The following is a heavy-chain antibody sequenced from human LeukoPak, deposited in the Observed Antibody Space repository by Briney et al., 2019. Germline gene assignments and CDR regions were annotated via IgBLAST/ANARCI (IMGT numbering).Heavy chain of an antibody. CDR1: GYTFTGYY. J-gene: IGHJ4*02. D-gene: IGHD6-13*01. CDR2: INPNSGGT. V-gene: IGHV1-2*02. Sequence: GASVKVSCKASGYTFTGYYMHWVRQAPGQGLEWMGWINPNSGGTNYAQKFQGRVTMTRDTSISTAYMELSRLRSDDTAVYYCAREDPYSSSWYVVGYWGQGTLVTVSS. CDR3: AREDPYSSSWYVVGY.